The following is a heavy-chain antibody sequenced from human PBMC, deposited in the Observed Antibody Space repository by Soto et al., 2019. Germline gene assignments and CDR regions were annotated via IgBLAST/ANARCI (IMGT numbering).Heavy chain of an antibody. CDR3: ARDRGNYDHDGYYYYYYGMDV. J-gene: IGHJ6*02. V-gene: IGHV4-31*03. D-gene: IGHD3-3*01. CDR2: IYYSGST. CDR1: GGSISSGGYY. Sequence: QVQLQESGPGLVKPSQTLSLTCTVSGGSISSGGYYWSWIRQHPGKGLEWIGYIYYSGSTYYNPSLKSRVTISVDTSKNQVSLKLSSVTAADTAVYYCARDRGNYDHDGYYYYYYGMDVWGQGTTVTVSS.